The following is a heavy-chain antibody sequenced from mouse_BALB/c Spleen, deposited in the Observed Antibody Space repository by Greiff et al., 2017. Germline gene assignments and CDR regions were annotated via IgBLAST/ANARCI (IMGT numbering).Heavy chain of an antibody. CDR3: ARGRAGGGYFDV. CDR2: INPSTGYT. Sequence: QVQLKQSGAELAKPGASVKMSCKASGYTFTSYWMHWVKQRPGQGLEWIGYINPSTGYTEYNQKFKDKATLTADKSSSTAYMQLSSLTSADSAVYYCARGRAGGGYFDVWGAGTTVTVSS. V-gene: IGHV1-7*01. J-gene: IGHJ1*01. D-gene: IGHD3-3*01. CDR1: GYTFTSYW.